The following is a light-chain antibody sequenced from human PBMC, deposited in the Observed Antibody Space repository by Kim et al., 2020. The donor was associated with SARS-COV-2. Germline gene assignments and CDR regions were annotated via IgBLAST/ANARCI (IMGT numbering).Light chain of an antibody. V-gene: IGKV3-15*01. CDR3: QQYNEWPRT. J-gene: IGKJ1*01. Sequence: EIVMTQSPATVSVSPGERATLSCRASQSVRSNLAWYQQKPGQAPRLLIHGASTRASGTPARFSGRGSGTEFTLTISSPQSEDLALYYCQQYNEWPRTFGQGTKVDIK. CDR1: QSVRSN. CDR2: GAS.